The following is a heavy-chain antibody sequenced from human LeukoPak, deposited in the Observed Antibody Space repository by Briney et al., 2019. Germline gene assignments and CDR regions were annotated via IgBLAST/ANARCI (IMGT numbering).Heavy chain of an antibody. V-gene: IGHV4-59*08. J-gene: IGHJ6*04. CDR3: GTAHKDHRDRYGMDV. Sequence: SSETLSLTCTVSGGSISTYYWSWIRQPPGKGLEWVGYISNSGSTTYVPSFKSRGTISVDKVKNQVSLLLSSVTDADTGVYYCGTAHKDHRDRYGMDVWGKGTTVTVSS. CDR1: GGSISTYY. D-gene: IGHD2-15*01. CDR2: ISNSGST.